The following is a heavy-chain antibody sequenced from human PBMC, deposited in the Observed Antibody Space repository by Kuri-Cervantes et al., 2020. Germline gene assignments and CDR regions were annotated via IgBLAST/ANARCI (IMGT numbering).Heavy chain of an antibody. V-gene: IGHV3-9*01. J-gene: IGHJ3*02. CDR1: GFTFDDYA. D-gene: IGHD3-16*01. Sequence: GGSLRLSCAASGFTFDDYAMHWVRQAPGKGLEWVSGISWNSGSIGYADSVKGRFTISRDNAKNSLYLQMNSLRAEDTALYYCAKSGWADAFDIWGQGTMVTVSS. CDR2: ISWNSGSI. CDR3: AKSGWADAFDI.